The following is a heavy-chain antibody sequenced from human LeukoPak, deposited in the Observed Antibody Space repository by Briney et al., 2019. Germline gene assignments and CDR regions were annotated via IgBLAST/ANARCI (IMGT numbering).Heavy chain of an antibody. CDR2: ISSSSSTI. Sequence: HPGGSLRLSCAASGFTFSSYSMNWVRHAPGRGWEWVSYISSSSSTIYYADSVKGRFTISRDNAKNSLCLQMNSLRAEDTAVYYCARDTNQVLSYWGQGTLVTVSS. V-gene: IGHV3-48*01. D-gene: IGHD2-2*01. CDR3: ARDTNQVLSY. CDR1: GFTFSSYS. J-gene: IGHJ4*02.